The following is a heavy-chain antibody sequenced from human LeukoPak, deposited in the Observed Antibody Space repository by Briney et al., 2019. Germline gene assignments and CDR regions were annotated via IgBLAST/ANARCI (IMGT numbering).Heavy chain of an antibody. J-gene: IGHJ4*02. V-gene: IGHV4-4*02. CDR1: GDPNSSSNG. Sequence: PSGTLSLTCTVSGDPNSSSNGWSRVRQPPGKGLEWIGEIYHSGSTNYNPSLKSRVTILADKSKNQFSLKLSSVTAADTAVYYCARVSSGYVDYWGQGTLVTVSS. CDR2: IYHSGST. D-gene: IGHD1-26*01. CDR3: ARVSSGYVDY.